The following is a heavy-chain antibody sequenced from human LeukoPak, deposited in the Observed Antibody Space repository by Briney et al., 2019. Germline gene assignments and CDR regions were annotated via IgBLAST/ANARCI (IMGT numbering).Heavy chain of an antibody. CDR1: GFTFSTYW. J-gene: IGHJ4*02. Sequence: PGGSLRLSCAASGFTFSTYWMSWVRQAPGKGLEWVANIRQDGSEKYYVDSVKGRFTISRDNAKNSLYLQMNSLRAEDTAVYYCAREFGDSSGYYPAAYWGQGTLVTVSS. D-gene: IGHD3-22*01. CDR2: IRQDGSEK. V-gene: IGHV3-7*01. CDR3: AREFGDSSGYYPAAY.